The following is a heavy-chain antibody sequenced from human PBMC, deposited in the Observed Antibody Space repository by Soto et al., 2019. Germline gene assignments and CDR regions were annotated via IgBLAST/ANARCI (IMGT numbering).Heavy chain of an antibody. CDR1: GYTLTELS. CDR2: FDPADGET. D-gene: IGHD6-19*01. V-gene: IGHV1-24*01. CDR3: TVGRELSSGWHRYFDY. Sequence: ASVKVSCKVSGYTLTELSMHWVRQTPGRGLEWMGGFDPADGETIYAQKFQGRVTMTEDTSTDTAYMDLTSLRSEDTAVYYCTVGRELSSGWHRYFDYWRQGTLVTVSS. J-gene: IGHJ4*02.